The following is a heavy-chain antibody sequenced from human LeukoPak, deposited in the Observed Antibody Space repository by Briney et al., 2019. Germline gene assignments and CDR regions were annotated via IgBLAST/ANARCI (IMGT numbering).Heavy chain of an antibody. Sequence: PGGSLRLSCAVSGFTVSSNYMNWVRQAPGKGLEWVSIIYSGGSTYYADSVKGRFTISRDNSKNTLYLQMNSLRAEDTAVYYCARHGSGSELFDYWGQGTLVTVSS. CDR3: ARHGSGSELFDY. V-gene: IGHV3-53*01. CDR1: GFTVSSNY. J-gene: IGHJ4*02. CDR2: IYSGGST. D-gene: IGHD3-10*01.